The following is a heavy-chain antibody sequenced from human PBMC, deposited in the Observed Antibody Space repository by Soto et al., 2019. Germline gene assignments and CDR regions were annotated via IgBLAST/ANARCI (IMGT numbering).Heavy chain of an antibody. CDR1: GVTFSSYA. Sequence: SVKVSCKASGVTFSSYAISWVRQAPGQGLEWMGGIIPIFGTANYAQKFQGRVTITAGKSTSTAYMELSSLRSEDTAVYYCARLQIQLWSDYYYYGMDVWGQGTTVTVSS. CDR2: IIPIFGTA. V-gene: IGHV1-69*06. D-gene: IGHD5-18*01. CDR3: ARLQIQLWSDYYYYGMDV. J-gene: IGHJ6*02.